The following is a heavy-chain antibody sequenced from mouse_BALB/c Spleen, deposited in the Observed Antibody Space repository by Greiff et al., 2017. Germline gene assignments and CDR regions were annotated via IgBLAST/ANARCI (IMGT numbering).Heavy chain of an antibody. CDR2: ISSGGST. V-gene: IGHV5-6-5*01. D-gene: IGHD1-1*01. Sequence: EVKLMESGGGLVKPGGSLKLSCAASGFTFSSYAMSWVRQTPEKRLEWVASISSGGSTYYPDSVKGRFTISRDNARNILYLQMSSLRSEDTAMYYCAREDYYGAYWGQGTLVTVSA. CDR3: AREDYYGAY. CDR1: GFTFSSYA. J-gene: IGHJ3*01.